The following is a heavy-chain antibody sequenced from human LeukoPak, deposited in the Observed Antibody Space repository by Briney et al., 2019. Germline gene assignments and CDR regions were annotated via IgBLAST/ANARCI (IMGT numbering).Heavy chain of an antibody. CDR3: AGQKDPRPIDY. Sequence: GASVKVSCRASGYTFIAYYMHWVRQAPGQGLEWMGWINPSSGGTNYAQKFQGRVTMTRDTSISTAYMELSELRPDDTAVYYCAGQKDPRPIDYWGQGTLITVSS. CDR1: GYTFIAYY. CDR2: INPSSGGT. V-gene: IGHV1-2*02. J-gene: IGHJ4*02.